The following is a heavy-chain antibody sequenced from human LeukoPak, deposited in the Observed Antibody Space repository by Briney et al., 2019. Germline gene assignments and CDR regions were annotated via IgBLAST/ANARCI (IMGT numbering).Heavy chain of an antibody. CDR3: AKDTGYSGL. CDR2: ISYDDRSN. CDR1: GFTFSSYW. J-gene: IGHJ4*02. V-gene: IGHV3-30*18. Sequence: GGSLRLSCAASGFTFSSYWMSWVRQAPGKGLEWVAIISYDDRSNYADFVKGRFTISRDNSKNTVYLQMSSLRPEDSAMYHCAKDTGYSGLWGQGTLVTVSA. D-gene: IGHD5-12*01.